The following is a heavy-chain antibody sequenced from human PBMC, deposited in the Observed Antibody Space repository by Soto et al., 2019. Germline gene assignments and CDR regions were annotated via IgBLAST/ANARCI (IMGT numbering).Heavy chain of an antibody. V-gene: IGHV1-69*02. CDR1: GGTFSSYA. Sequence: QVQLVQSGAEVKKPGSSVKVSCKASGGTFSSYAISWVRQDPGQGLEWMGRIIPILGIANYAQKFQGRVTITADKSTSTAYMELSSLRSEDTAVYYCASGCYDYMWGSYRFDYWGQGTLVTVSS. CDR3: ASGCYDYMWGSYRFDY. D-gene: IGHD3-16*02. CDR2: IIPILGIA. J-gene: IGHJ4*02.